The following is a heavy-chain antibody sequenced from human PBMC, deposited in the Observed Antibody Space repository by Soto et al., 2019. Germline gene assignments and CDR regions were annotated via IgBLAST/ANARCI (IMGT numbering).Heavy chain of an antibody. Sequence: ETLSLTCAVYGGSFSGYYWSWIRQPPGKGLEWIGEINHSGSTNYNPSLKSRVTISVDTSKNQFSLKLSSVTAADTAVYYCARGRRQVNWFAPWGQGTLVTVSS. CDR2: INHSGST. V-gene: IGHV4-34*01. CDR1: GGSFSGYY. J-gene: IGHJ5*02. CDR3: ARGRRQVNWFAP.